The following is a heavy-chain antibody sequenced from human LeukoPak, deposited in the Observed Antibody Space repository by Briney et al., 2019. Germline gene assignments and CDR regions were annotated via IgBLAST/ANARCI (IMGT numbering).Heavy chain of an antibody. D-gene: IGHD6-19*01. J-gene: IGHJ4*02. V-gene: IGHV3-48*03. CDR2: IHSSGTIK. Sequence: GGSLRLSCAVSGFPFSIYEMNWVRQAPGKGLEWVSNIHSSGTIKYYAASVKGRFSISRDNAKSSLYLQMNSLRVEDTAVYYCALLAVASDFDYWGQGALVTVSS. CDR3: ALLAVASDFDY. CDR1: GFPFSIYE.